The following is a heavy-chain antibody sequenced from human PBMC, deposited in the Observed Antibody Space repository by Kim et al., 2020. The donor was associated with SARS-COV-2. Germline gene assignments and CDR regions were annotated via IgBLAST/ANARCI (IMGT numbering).Heavy chain of an antibody. CDR3: AKDPHYDFWSGYYFDY. CDR2: ISGSGGST. Sequence: GGSLRLSCAASGFTFSSYAMSWVRQAPGKGLEWVSAISGSGGSTYYADSVKGRFTISRDNSKNTLYLQMNSLRAEDTAVYYCAKDPHYDFWSGYYFDYWGQGPLVTVSS. CDR1: GFTFSSYA. V-gene: IGHV3-23*01. D-gene: IGHD3-3*01. J-gene: IGHJ4*02.